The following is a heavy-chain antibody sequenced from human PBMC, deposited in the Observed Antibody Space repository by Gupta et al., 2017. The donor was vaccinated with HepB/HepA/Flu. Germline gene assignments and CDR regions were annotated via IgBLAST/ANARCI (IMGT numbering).Heavy chain of an antibody. CDR2: INPNSGGT. CDR1: GYTFTGYY. V-gene: IGHV1-2*04. CDR3: ARAKILTIFGVGTDYYYGMDV. D-gene: IGHD3-3*01. J-gene: IGHJ6*02. Sequence: QVQLVQSGAEVKKPGASVKVSCTASGYTFTGYYMHWVRQAPGQGLEWMGWINPNSGGTNYAQKFQGWVTMTRDTSISTAYMELSRLRSDDTAVYYCARAKILTIFGVGTDYYYGMDVWGQGTTVTVSS.